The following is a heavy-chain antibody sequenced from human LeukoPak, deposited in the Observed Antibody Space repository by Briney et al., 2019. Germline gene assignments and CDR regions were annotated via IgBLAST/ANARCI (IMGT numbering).Heavy chain of an antibody. V-gene: IGHV4-39*07. D-gene: IGHD2-8*01. Sequence: SETLSLTCTVSGGSISSSSYYWGWIRQPPGKGLEWIGSIYYSGSTYYNPSLKSRVTISVDTSKNQFSLKLSSVTAADTAVYYCARSKWWDYKNDWFDPWGQGTLVTVSS. J-gene: IGHJ5*02. CDR3: ARSKWWDYKNDWFDP. CDR1: GGSISSSSYY. CDR2: IYYSGST.